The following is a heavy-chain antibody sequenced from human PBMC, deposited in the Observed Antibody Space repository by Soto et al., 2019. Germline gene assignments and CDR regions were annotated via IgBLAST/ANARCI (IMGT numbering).Heavy chain of an antibody. CDR2: ISPYNGKT. CDR1: GYSFTTYG. CDR3: ARPYDSSQSPRFDY. D-gene: IGHD3-22*01. V-gene: IGHV1-18*01. Sequence: VASVKVSCKASGYSFTTYGIFWVRQAPGQGLEWMRWISPYNGKTNYAQNLQGRVSMTTDTSTTTAYMELRSLRSDDTAVYYCARPYDSSQSPRFDYWGQGTLVTVSS. J-gene: IGHJ4*02.